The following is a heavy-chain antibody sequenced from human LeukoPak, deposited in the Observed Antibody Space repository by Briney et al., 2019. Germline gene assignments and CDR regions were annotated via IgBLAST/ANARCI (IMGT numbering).Heavy chain of an antibody. CDR3: ASEAYGSGSYYYYGMDV. Sequence: SVKVSCKASGGTFSSYAISWVRQAPGQGLEWMGGIIPIFGTANYAQKFQGRVTITADETTSTAYMELSSLRSEDTAVYYCASEAYGSGSYYYYGMDVWGQGTTVTVSS. D-gene: IGHD3-10*01. J-gene: IGHJ6*02. CDR1: GGTFSSYA. CDR2: IIPIFGTA. V-gene: IGHV1-69*13.